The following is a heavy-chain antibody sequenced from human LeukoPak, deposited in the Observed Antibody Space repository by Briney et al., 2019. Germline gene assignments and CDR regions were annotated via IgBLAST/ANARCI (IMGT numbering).Heavy chain of an antibody. V-gene: IGHV1-18*01. CDR3: ARGTVTTGGYYYYYMDV. CDR1: GYTFTSYG. Sequence: GASVKVSRKASGYTFTSYGISWVRQAPGQGLEWMGWISAYNGITNYAQKLQGRVTMTTDTSTSTAYMELRSLRSDDTAVYYCARGTVTTGGYYYYYMDVWGKGTTVTVSS. J-gene: IGHJ6*03. D-gene: IGHD4-17*01. CDR2: ISAYNGIT.